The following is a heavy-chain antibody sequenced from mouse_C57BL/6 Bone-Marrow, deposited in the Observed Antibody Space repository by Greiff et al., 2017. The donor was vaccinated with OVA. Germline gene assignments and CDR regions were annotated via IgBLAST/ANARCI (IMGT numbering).Heavy chain of an antibody. Sequence: EVQLQQSGPELVKPGASVKISCKASGYTFTDYYMNWVKQSHGKSLEWIGDINPNNGGTSYNQKFKGKATLTVDKSSSTAYMELRSLTSEDSAVYYCARAWAAYWGQGNLVTVSA. CDR2: INPNNGGT. CDR3: ARAWAAY. V-gene: IGHV1-26*01. CDR1: GYTFTDYY. J-gene: IGHJ3*01.